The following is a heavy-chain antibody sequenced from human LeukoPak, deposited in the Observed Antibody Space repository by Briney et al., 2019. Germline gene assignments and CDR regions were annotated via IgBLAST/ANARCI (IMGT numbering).Heavy chain of an antibody. J-gene: IGHJ6*03. CDR2: ISGRDDST. CDR1: GFTFSSYA. V-gene: IGHV3-23*01. Sequence: GGSLRLSCAASGFTFSSYAMSWVRQAPGKWLEWVSAISGRDDSTYYADSVKGRFTISRDNSQNTVSLQVNNLRTEDAALYYCAKTSLSDASGHYYYMDVWGKGTTVTVSS. D-gene: IGHD3-3*01. CDR3: AKTSLSDASGHYYYMDV.